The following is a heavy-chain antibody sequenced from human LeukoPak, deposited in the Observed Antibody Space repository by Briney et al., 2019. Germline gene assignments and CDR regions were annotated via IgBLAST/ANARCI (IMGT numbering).Heavy chain of an antibody. CDR1: EYPFTGYF. D-gene: IGHD4-17*01. CDR2: INPNSGGT. V-gene: IGHV1-2*02. J-gene: IGHJ4*02. CDR3: ARALGDYLRWYFGY. Sequence: ASVKVSCKASEYPFTGYFMHWVRQAPGQGLEWMGWINPNSGGTHYAQRFQGRVTMTRDTSITTAYMELSRLRSDDTAVYYCARALGDYLRWYFGYWGQGTLVTVSS.